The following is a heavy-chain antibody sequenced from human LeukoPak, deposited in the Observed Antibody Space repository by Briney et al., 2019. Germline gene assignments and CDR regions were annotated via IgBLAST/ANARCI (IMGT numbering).Heavy chain of an antibody. CDR1: GDSVSSNSAA. V-gene: IGHV6-1*01. Sequence: SQTLSLTCAISGDSVSSNSAAWNWIGQSPSRGLEWLGRTYYRSKWYNDSALSVKSRITINTDTSKNQFSLHLNSVTPEDTAVYYCARVYGTSWIDYWGQGTLVTVSS. CDR3: ARVYGTSWIDY. D-gene: IGHD6-13*01. CDR2: TYYRSKWYN. J-gene: IGHJ4*02.